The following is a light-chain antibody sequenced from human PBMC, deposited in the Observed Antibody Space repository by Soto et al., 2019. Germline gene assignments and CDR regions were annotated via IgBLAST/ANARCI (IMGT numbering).Light chain of an antibody. V-gene: IGKV3-20*01. CDR2: GAS. CDR3: QQYNHWPPKMA. Sequence: EIVLTQSPGTLSLSPGERATLSCRASQSVSSSYLAWYQQKPGQAPRLLIYGASSRATGIPDRFSGSGSGTDFTLTISRLEPEDFAVYYCQQYNHWPPKMAFGQGTKVEIK. J-gene: IGKJ1*01. CDR1: QSVSSSY.